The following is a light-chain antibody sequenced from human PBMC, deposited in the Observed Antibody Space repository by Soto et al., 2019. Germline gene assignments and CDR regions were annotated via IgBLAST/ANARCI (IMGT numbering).Light chain of an antibody. Sequence: QSALTQPASVSGSPGQSITISCTRSSTDFENYNLVSWYQHCPDKAPKLIIYEGTKRPSEISDRFSGSESDTTASLIISGLQPDDDADYYCSSYSGSSARLVFGGGTKLTVL. CDR3: SSYSGSSARLV. CDR2: EGT. J-gene: IGLJ2*01. V-gene: IGLV2-23*01. CDR1: STDFENYNL.